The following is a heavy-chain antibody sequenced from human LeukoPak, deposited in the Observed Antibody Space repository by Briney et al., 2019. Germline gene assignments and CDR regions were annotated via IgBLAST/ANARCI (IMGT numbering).Heavy chain of an antibody. V-gene: IGHV3-15*01. D-gene: IGHD6-13*01. CDR2: IKSKTDGGTT. J-gene: IGHJ4*02. CDR1: GFTFSNAW. Sequence: PGGSLRLSCAASGFTFSNAWMSWVRQAPGKGLEWVGRIKSKTDGGTTDYAAPVKGRFTILRDDSKNTLYLQMSSLKTEDTAVYYCTTDYGIITAPATRGVDGGFWGQGTLVTVSS. CDR3: TTDYGIITAPATRGVDGGF.